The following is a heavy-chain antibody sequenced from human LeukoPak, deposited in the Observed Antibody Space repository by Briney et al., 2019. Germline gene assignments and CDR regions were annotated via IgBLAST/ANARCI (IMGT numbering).Heavy chain of an antibody. Sequence: SETLSLTCTVSGGSVSSDGYFWNWIRQPPGKGLEWIGNIYHSGSTTYNPSLKSRVAISVDTSKNQFSLNLGPVTAADTAVYYCARDLHSGVRGVILDDDGCDLWGQGTLVSVSS. J-gene: IGHJ3*01. CDR1: GGSVSSDGYF. V-gene: IGHV4-61*08. CDR3: ARDLHSGVRGVILDDDGCDL. CDR2: IYHSGST. D-gene: IGHD3-10*01.